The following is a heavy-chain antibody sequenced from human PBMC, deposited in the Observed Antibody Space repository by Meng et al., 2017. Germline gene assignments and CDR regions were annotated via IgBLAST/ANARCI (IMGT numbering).Heavy chain of an antibody. CDR1: GFTFSSYS. D-gene: IGHD3-22*01. J-gene: IGHJ4*02. CDR2: ISSSSSYI. Sequence: GESLKISCAASGFTFSSYSMNWVRQAPGKGLEWVSSISSSSSYIYYADSGKGRFTISRDNAKNSLYLKMNSLRAEDTAVYYCAINYYNSSGYSDYWGQGTRVTVSS. V-gene: IGHV3-21*01. CDR3: AINYYNSSGYSDY.